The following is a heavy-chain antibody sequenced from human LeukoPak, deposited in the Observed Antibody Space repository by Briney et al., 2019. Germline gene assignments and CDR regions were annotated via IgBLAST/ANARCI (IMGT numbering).Heavy chain of an antibody. Sequence: GGSLRLSCAATGFPFSSYGMNWVRQAPGKGLEWVSYINSGGSTTFYADSVKGRFTISRDNTKNSLYLQMNSLRAEDTAVYYCARGTLLNAFDIWGQGTMVTVSS. CDR3: ARGTLLNAFDI. V-gene: IGHV3-48*04. CDR1: GFPFSSYG. D-gene: IGHD1-26*01. J-gene: IGHJ3*02. CDR2: INSGGSTT.